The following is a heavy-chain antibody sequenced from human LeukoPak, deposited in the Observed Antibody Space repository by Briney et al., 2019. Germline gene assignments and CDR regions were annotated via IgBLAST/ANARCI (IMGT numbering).Heavy chain of an antibody. D-gene: IGHD5-18*01. CDR3: ASRGFSYGSFDY. Sequence: PGGSLRLSCAASGFTFSSYVMSWVRQAPGKGLEWVSAISGSGGSTYYADSVKGRFTISRDNSKNTVYLQMNSLRDEDTAVYYCASRGFSYGSFDYWGQGTLVTVSS. V-gene: IGHV3-23*01. CDR1: GFTFSSYV. CDR2: ISGSGGST. J-gene: IGHJ4*02.